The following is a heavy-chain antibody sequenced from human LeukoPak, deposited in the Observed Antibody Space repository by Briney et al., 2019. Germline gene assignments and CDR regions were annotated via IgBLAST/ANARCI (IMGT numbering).Heavy chain of an antibody. D-gene: IGHD6-19*01. CDR3: ARDKAVAGTNFDY. CDR2: ISSSSSYI. V-gene: IGHV3-21*01. Sequence: GGSLRLSCAASGFTFSSYSMNWVRQAPGKGLEWVSSISSSSSYIYYADSVKGRFTISRDSAKNSLYLQMNSLRAEDTAVYYCARDKAVAGTNFDYWGQGTLVTVSS. J-gene: IGHJ4*02. CDR1: GFTFSSYS.